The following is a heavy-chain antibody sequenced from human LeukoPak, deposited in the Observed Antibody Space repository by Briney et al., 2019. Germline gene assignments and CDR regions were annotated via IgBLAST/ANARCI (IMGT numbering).Heavy chain of an antibody. V-gene: IGHV3-33*06. CDR2: IWYDGTNK. CDR1: GFTFSNYG. J-gene: IGHJ4*02. Sequence: GGSLRLSCAASGFTFSNYGMHWVRQSRGKGLEWVAVIWYDGTNKYYADSVEGRFTISRDNSKNTLYLQMNSLRAEDTAVYYCAKDPPKGGYSYGYFEYWGQGTLVTVSS. CDR3: AKDPPKGGYSYGYFEY. D-gene: IGHD5-18*01.